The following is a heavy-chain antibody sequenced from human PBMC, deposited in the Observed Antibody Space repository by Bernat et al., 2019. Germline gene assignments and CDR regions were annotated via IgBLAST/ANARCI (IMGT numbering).Heavy chain of an antibody. D-gene: IGHD6-13*01. CDR1: GYTFTSFD. V-gene: IGHV1-8*01. J-gene: IGHJ4*02. CDR2: MNPNSGNT. Sequence: QLVQSGPEVKKPGASVKVSCKASGYTFTSFDINWVRQAAGQGPEWMGWMNPNSGNTGYAQKFQGRVTMTRDTPTNTAYMDLSSLTSEDTAVYYCARGRDSSSHLDYWGQGTLLTVSS. CDR3: ARGRDSSSHLDY.